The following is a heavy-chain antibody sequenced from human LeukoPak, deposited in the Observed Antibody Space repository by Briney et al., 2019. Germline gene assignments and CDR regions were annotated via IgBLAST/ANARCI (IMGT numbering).Heavy chain of an antibody. CDR2: ISGSGGST. J-gene: IGHJ4*02. CDR1: GFSFSSYA. CDR3: AKDSSLRYFDWWAHPFDY. V-gene: IGHV3-23*01. D-gene: IGHD3-9*01. Sequence: GGSLRLSCAASGFSFSSYAMSGVRQAPGKGLEWVSAISGSGGSTYYADSVKGRFTISRDNSKNTLYLQMNSLRAEDTSVYYCAKDSSLRYFDWWAHPFDYWGQGTLVTVSS.